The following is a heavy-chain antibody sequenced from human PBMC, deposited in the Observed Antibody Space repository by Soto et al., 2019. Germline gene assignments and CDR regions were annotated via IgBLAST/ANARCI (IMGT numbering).Heavy chain of an antibody. D-gene: IGHD7-27*01. CDR1: GYSFTDYH. CDR2: INPKSGGT. V-gene: IGHV1-2*04. CDR3: ARGEVTGDLSDAFDI. J-gene: IGHJ3*02. Sequence: GASVKVSCKASGYSFTDYHIHWVRQAPGQGLEWLGRINPKSGGTSTAQKFQGWVTMTTDTSISTASMELTRLTSDDTAIYYCARGEVTGDLSDAFDIWGQGTMVTVSS.